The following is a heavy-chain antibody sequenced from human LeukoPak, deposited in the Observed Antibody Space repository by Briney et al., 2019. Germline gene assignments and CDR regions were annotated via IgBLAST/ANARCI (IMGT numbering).Heavy chain of an antibody. V-gene: IGHV1-69*02. CDR3: ARCPVTTNYYYYYMDV. Sequence: ASVKVSCKASVGTFSSYTISWVRQAPGQGLEWMGRIIPILGIANYAQKFQGRVTITADKSTSTAYMELSSLRSEDTAVYYCARCPVTTNYYYYYMDVWGKGTTVTVSS. CDR1: VGTFSSYT. J-gene: IGHJ6*03. D-gene: IGHD1-14*01. CDR2: IIPILGIA.